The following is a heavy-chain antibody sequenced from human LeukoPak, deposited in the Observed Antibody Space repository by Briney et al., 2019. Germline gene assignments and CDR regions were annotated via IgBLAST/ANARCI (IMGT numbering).Heavy chain of an antibody. D-gene: IGHD3-10*01. CDR1: GGSISSYY. J-gene: IGHJ4*02. CDR3: ARRQRLWFGELSFDY. V-gene: IGHV4-59*01. CDR2: IYYSGST. Sequence: SETLSLTCTVSGGSISSYYWSWIRQPPGKGLEWIGYIYYSGSTNYNPSLKSRVTISVDTSKNQFSLKLSSVTAADTAVYYCARRQRLWFGELSFDYWGQGTLVTVSS.